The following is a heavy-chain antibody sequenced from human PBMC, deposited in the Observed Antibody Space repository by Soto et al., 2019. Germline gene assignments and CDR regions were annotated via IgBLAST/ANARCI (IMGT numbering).Heavy chain of an antibody. V-gene: IGHV4-31*03. Sequence: QVQLQESGPGLVKPSQTLSLTCTVSGGSISSGGYYWSWIRQHPGKGLEWIGYIYYSGSTYYNPSLKSRVTISVDTSKNQFSLKLSSVTAADTAVYYCAREVVDDSSGYSYGVYYFDYWGQGTLVTVSS. CDR3: AREVVDDSSGYSYGVYYFDY. J-gene: IGHJ4*02. CDR2: IYYSGST. D-gene: IGHD3-22*01. CDR1: GGSISSGGYY.